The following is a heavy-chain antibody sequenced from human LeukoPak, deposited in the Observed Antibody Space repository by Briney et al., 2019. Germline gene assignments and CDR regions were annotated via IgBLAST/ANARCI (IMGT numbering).Heavy chain of an antibody. CDR1: GFTFDDYA. J-gene: IGHJ4*02. CDR2: ISGDGGNT. V-gene: IGHV3-43*02. D-gene: IGHD3-16*02. Sequence: GGSLRLSCAASGFTFDDYAMHWVRQAPGKGLEWVSLISGDGGNTYYVDSVKGRFTISRDNSKNSLYLQMNSLRTEDTALYYCGKGRLGELSLWGQGTLVTVSS. CDR3: GKGRLGELSL.